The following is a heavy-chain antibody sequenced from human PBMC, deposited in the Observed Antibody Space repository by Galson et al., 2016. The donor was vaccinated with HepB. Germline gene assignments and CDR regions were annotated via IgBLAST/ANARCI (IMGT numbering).Heavy chain of an antibody. V-gene: IGHV3-64D*06. CDR3: VKLGCSSSRCYGNF. J-gene: IGHJ4*02. CDR1: GFAFNTYA. CDR2: INSDGGTI. D-gene: IGHD2-2*01. Sequence: SLRLSCAASGFAFNTYAMNWVRQAPGKGLEFVSTINSDGGTIDYADSAKGRVTISRDNSKNMLYLQMNSLRIEDTAVYHCVKLGCSSSRCYGNFWGRGTPVTVSS.